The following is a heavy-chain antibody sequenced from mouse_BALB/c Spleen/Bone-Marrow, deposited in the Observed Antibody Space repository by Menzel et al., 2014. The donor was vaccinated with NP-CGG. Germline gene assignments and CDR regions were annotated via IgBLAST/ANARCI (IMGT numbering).Heavy chain of an antibody. CDR1: GYSITSDYA. Sequence: VQLKDSGPGLVKPSQSLSPTCTVTGYSITSDYAWNWIRQFPGNKLEWMGYISYSGSTSYNPSLKRRISITRDTSKNQFFLQLNSVTSEDTATYYCARGGYDDAVDYWGQGTSVTVSS. D-gene: IGHD2-14*01. CDR2: ISYSGST. CDR3: ARGGYDDAVDY. J-gene: IGHJ4*01. V-gene: IGHV3-2*02.